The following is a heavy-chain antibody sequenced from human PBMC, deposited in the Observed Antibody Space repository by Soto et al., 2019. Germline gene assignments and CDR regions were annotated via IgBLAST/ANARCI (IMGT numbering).Heavy chain of an antibody. V-gene: IGHV3-66*01. CDR2: IYSGGST. D-gene: IGHD2-15*01. CDR3: ARVSCSGGSCYRSGYYYYYYMDV. J-gene: IGHJ6*03. CDR1: GFTVSSNY. Sequence: EVRLVESGGGLVQPGGSLRLSCAASGFTVSSNYMSWVRQAPGKGLEWVSVIYSGGSTYYADSVKGRFTISRDNSKNTLYLQMNSLRAEDTAVYYCARVSCSGGSCYRSGYYYYYYMDVWGKGTTVTVSS.